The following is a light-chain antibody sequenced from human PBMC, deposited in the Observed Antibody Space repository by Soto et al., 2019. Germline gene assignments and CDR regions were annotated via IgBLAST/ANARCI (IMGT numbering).Light chain of an antibody. Sequence: QSALTQPASVSGSPGQSITISCTGTSSDVCGYNYVSWYQQHPGKAPKLMIYDVSNRPSGVSNRFSGSKSGNTASLTISGLQAKDEADYYCSSYTSSSTLSYVFGTGTKVTVL. CDR1: SSDVCGYNY. CDR2: DVS. CDR3: SSYTSSSTLSYV. V-gene: IGLV2-14*01. J-gene: IGLJ1*01.